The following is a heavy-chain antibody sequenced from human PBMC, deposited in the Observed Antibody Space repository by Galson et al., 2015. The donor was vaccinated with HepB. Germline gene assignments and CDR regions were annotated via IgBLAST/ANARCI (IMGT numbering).Heavy chain of an antibody. J-gene: IGHJ4*02. CDR2: IKSKTDGGTT. CDR3: TTDSGVVVVAATQVDY. D-gene: IGHD2-15*01. CDR1: GFTFSNAW. V-gene: IGHV3-15*07. Sequence: LRLSCAASGFTFSNAWMNWVRQAPGKGLEWVGRIKSKTDGGTTDYAAPVKGRFTISRDDSKNTLYLQMNSLKTEDTAVYYCTTDSGVVVVAATQVDYWGQGTLVTVSS.